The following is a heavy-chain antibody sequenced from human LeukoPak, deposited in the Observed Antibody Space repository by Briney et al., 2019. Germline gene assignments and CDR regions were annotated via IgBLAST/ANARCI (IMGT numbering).Heavy chain of an antibody. Sequence: GGYLRLSCAASGFTFSSYSMNWVGQAPGKGLEWVSSISSSSSYIYYADSVKGRFTISRDNAKNSLYLQMNSLRAEDTAVYYCASLGYCSSTSCSYYFDYWGQGTLVTVSS. V-gene: IGHV3-21*01. CDR2: ISSSSSYI. CDR1: GFTFSSYS. CDR3: ASLGYCSSTSCSYYFDY. D-gene: IGHD2-2*01. J-gene: IGHJ4*02.